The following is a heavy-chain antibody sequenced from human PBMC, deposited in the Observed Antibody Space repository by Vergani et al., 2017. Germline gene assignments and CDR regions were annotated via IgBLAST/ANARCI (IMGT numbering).Heavy chain of an antibody. D-gene: IGHD4-17*01. V-gene: IGHV3-74*01. Sequence: EVQLVASGGGFFQPGGSLRLSCAASGFTFSTYWIQWVRQAPGKGLVWVSRINSDGSSTIYPDSVKGRFTISRDNSKNTVHLQMNSLRVEDTAVYYCARGDYGFDYWGQGALVTVSS. J-gene: IGHJ4*02. CDR3: ARGDYGFDY. CDR2: INSDGSST. CDR1: GFTFSTYW.